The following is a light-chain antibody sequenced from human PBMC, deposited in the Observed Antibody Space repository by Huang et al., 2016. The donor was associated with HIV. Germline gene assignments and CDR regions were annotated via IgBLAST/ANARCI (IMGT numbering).Light chain of an antibody. CDR2: AAS. CDR3: QEYYIYPPT. CDR1: QDMSNY. J-gene: IGKJ3*01. Sequence: DIQMTQSPSSLSASVGDGVTNTCRAIQDMSNYLAWFLQKPGKAPKSLISAASSLQSGVPSKFSGSGSGTDFNLTISSLHPEDFATSYCQEYYIYPPTFGPGTKVDIK. V-gene: IGKV1-16*02.